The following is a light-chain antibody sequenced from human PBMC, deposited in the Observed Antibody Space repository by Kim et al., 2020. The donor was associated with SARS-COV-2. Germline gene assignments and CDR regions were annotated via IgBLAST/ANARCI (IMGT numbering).Light chain of an antibody. V-gene: IGLV2-14*03. CDR2: DVS. J-gene: IGLJ3*02. CDR1: SSDVGGYNY. CDR3: SSYTSSSTLV. Sequence: QSALTQPASVSGSPGPSITISCTGTSSDVGGYNYVSWYQQHPGKAPKLMIYDVSNRPSGVSNRFSGSKSGNTASLTISGLQAEDEADYYCSSYTSSSTLVFGGGTQLT.